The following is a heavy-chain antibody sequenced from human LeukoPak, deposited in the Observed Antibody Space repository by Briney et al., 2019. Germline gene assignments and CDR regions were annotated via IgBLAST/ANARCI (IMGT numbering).Heavy chain of an antibody. CDR3: ARYDYGDYVFDY. Sequence: SETLSLTCTVSGSSISSYYWSWIRQPPGKGLEWSGYIYYSGSTNYNPSLKSRVTISVDTSKNQFSLKLSSVTAADTAVYYCARYDYGDYVFDYWGQGTLVTVSS. CDR1: GSSISSYY. D-gene: IGHD4-17*01. CDR2: IYYSGST. V-gene: IGHV4-59*01. J-gene: IGHJ4*02.